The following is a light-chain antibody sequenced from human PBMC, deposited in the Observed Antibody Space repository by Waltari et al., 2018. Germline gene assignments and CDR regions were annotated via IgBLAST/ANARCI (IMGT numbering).Light chain of an antibody. CDR2: GVS. CDR3: QQSIQWPYT. CDR1: QSVNRN. Sequence: DIAMTQSPATLPLSQGERPTLSCRASQSVNRNLAWYQQKPGQPPRLLIYGVSSRATGIPDRFTGSGSGMEFTLTISSLEPEDVGIYHCQQSIQWPYTFGQGTKVEIK. J-gene: IGKJ2*01. V-gene: IGKV3D-15*01.